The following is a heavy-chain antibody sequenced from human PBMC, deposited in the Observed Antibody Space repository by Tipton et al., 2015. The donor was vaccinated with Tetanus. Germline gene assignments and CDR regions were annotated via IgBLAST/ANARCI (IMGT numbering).Heavy chain of an antibody. Sequence: LVKPTETLSLTGSVSGDSVSCGGCYWSRIRQSPGKRLEWIGYISHSGGTNYNPSLKSRVTISVDTSKNHFSLSLTSVTAADTAVYYCARAGFEGSSSSGYFDHWGLGVLVTVSS. CDR1: GDSVSCGGCY. V-gene: IGHV4-61*03. CDR3: ARAGFEGSSSSGYFDH. J-gene: IGHJ4*02. D-gene: IGHD2-2*01. CDR2: ISHSGGT.